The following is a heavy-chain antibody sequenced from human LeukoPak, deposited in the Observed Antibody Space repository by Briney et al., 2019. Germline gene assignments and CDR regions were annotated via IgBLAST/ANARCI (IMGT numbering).Heavy chain of an antibody. CDR1: GFTFSNAW. CDR3: TTDSFTVIIATAKGP. CDR2: IKSKADGGTT. D-gene: IGHD2-2*01. Sequence: GGSLRLSCAASGFTFSNAWMTWVRQAPGKGLEWVGRIKSKADGGTTDYAAPVKGRFTISRDDSKDTLFLQMNSLKTEDTAVYYCTTDSFTVIIATAKGPWGQGALVTVSS. J-gene: IGHJ5*02. V-gene: IGHV3-15*01.